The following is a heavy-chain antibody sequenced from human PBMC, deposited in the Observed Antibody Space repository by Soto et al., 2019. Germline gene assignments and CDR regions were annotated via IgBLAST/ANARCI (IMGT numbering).Heavy chain of an antibody. D-gene: IGHD2-2*01. CDR1: GYTFTSYG. J-gene: IGHJ6*03. CDR2: ISAYNGNT. Sequence: ASVKVSCKASGYTFTSYGISWVRQAPGQGLEWMGWISAYNGNTNYAQKLQGRVTMTTDTSTSTAYMELRSLRSDDTAVYYCARVVVVPAAPTEYYYYYYYMDVWGKGTTVTVSS. V-gene: IGHV1-18*01. CDR3: ARVVVVPAAPTEYYYYYYYMDV.